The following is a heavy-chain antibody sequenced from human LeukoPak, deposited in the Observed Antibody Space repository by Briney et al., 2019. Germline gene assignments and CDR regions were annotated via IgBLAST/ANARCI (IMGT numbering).Heavy chain of an antibody. D-gene: IGHD6-13*01. V-gene: IGHV3-64*01. CDR2: ISSNGGST. Sequence: PGGSLRLSCAASGFTFSSYAMHWVRQAPGKGLEYVSAISSNGGSTYYANSVKGRFTISRDNSKNTLYLQMGSLRAEDTAVYYCARDVEQQAVDYWGQGTLVTVSS. CDR1: GFTFSSYA. J-gene: IGHJ4*02. CDR3: ARDVEQQAVDY.